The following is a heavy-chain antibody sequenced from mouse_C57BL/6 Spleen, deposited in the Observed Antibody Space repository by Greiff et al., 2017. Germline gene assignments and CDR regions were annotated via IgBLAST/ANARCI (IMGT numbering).Heavy chain of an antibody. Sequence: EVKLVESGPELVKPGDSVKISCKASGYSFTGYFMNWVMQSHGKSLEWIGRINPYNGDTFYNQKFKGKATLTVDKSSSTAHMELRSLTSEDSAVYYCARSEDYGSRPFDYWGQGTTLTVSS. CDR1: GYSFTGYF. CDR3: ARSEDYGSRPFDY. CDR2: INPYNGDT. V-gene: IGHV1-20*01. D-gene: IGHD1-1*01. J-gene: IGHJ2*01.